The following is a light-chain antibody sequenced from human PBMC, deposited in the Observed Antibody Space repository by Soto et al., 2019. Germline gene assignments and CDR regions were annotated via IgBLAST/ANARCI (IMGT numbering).Light chain of an antibody. Sequence: EIVITHSPLTLPVTPGEPASISFMSSQVLLYNNTYNYLGWYVQKPGQSPQLLIYFGSNRAPGVPDRFSGSGSGRDFTLKINRVEAEDVGTYYCMQALQSLTFGQGTRLEIK. CDR1: QVLLYNNTYNY. J-gene: IGKJ5*01. CDR2: FGS. CDR3: MQALQSLT. V-gene: IGKV2-28*01.